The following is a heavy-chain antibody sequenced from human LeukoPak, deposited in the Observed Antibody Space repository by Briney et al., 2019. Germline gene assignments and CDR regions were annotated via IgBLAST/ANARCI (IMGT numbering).Heavy chain of an antibody. CDR1: GFTFSSYA. Sequence: GGSLRLSCVVSGFTFSSYAMSWVRQAPGKGLEWVSSISRSGSTKYYADSVKGRFTISRDNAKNSLFLQMNSLRAEDTAVYYCARVLRYCSGGNCYSGGLGYMDVWGKGTTVTISS. J-gene: IGHJ6*03. CDR2: ISRSGSTK. D-gene: IGHD2-15*01. V-gene: IGHV3-48*04. CDR3: ARVLRYCSGGNCYSGGLGYMDV.